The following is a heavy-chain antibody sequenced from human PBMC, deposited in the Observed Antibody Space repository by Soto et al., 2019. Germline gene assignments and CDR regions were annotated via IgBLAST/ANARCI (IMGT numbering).Heavy chain of an antibody. V-gene: IGHV2-26*01. CDR2: IFSNDEK. D-gene: IGHD3-22*01. Sequence: SGPTLVNPTDTLTLTCTVSGFSLSNARMGVSWIRQPPGKALEWLAHIFSNDEKSYSTSLKSRLTISKDTSKSQVVLTMTNMDPVDTATYYCERTRRMIGGYYYGMDVWGQGTTVTVSS. J-gene: IGHJ6*02. CDR1: GFSLSNARMG. CDR3: ERTRRMIGGYYYGMDV.